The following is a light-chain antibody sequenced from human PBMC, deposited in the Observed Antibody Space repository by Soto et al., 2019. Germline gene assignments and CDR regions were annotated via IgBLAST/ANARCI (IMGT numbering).Light chain of an antibody. CDR3: QQYNTWPPYT. V-gene: IGKV3D-15*01. CDR1: QSVSSK. Sequence: IVLTQSPATLSVSPGERATLSCRASQSVSSKLAWYQQKPGQAPRLLVYDASTRATGIPARFSGSGSGTEFTLIISSLQSEDFAVYYCQQYNTWPPYTFGQGTKLEIK. CDR2: DAS. J-gene: IGKJ2*01.